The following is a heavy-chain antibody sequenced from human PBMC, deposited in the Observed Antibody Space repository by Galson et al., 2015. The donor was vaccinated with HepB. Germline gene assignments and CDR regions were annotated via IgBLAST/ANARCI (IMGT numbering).Heavy chain of an antibody. V-gene: IGHV3-53*04. D-gene: IGHD6-13*01. Sequence: SLRLSCAASGFTVSSNYMSWVRQAPGKGLEWVSVIYSGGSTYYADSVKGRFTISRHNSKNTLYLQMNSLRAEDTAVYYCARAKKDSSSWYFDYWGQGTLVTVSS. CDR1: GFTVSSNY. CDR3: ARAKKDSSSWYFDY. J-gene: IGHJ4*02. CDR2: IYSGGST.